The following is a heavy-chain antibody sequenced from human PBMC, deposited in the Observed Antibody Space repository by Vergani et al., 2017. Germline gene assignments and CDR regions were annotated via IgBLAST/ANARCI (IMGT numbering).Heavy chain of an antibody. J-gene: IGHJ6*03. CDR3: ARVKNGGYMDV. CDR1: GFTFSSYS. CDR2: ISPSSTTI. Sequence: EVQLVESGGGLVQPGRSLRLSCAASGFTFSSYSMNWVRQAPGKGLEWVSYISPSSTTIYYADSVKGRFTISRDNVKNSLYLQMNSLRAEDTAVYYCARVKNGGYMDVWGKGTTVTVSS. V-gene: IGHV3-48*01. D-gene: IGHD3-10*01.